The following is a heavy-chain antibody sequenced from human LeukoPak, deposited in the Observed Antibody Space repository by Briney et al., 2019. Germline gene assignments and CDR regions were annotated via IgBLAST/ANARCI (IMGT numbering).Heavy chain of an antibody. CDR2: IYHSGST. V-gene: IGHV4-34*01. Sequence: PSETLSLTCAVYGGSFSGYYWSWIRQPPGKGLEWIGEIYHSGSTNYNPSLKSRVTISVHTSKNQFSLRLRSVTAADTAVYYCARAGFCSSTRCPDKYYFGSWGQGTLVTVSS. D-gene: IGHD2-2*01. CDR3: ARAGFCSSTRCPDKYYFGS. J-gene: IGHJ4*02. CDR1: GGSFSGYY.